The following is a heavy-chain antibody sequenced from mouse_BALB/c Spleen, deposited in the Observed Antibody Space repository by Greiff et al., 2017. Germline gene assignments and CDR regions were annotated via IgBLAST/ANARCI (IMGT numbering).Heavy chain of an antibody. CDR2: IYPSDSYT. V-gene: IGHV1-69*02. D-gene: IGHD1-2*01. Sequence: QVQLQQSGAELVRPGASVKLSCKASGYTFTSYWINWVKQRPGQGLEWIGNIYPSDSYTNYTQKFKDKATLTVDKSSSTAYMQLSSPTSEDSAVYYCTRGDYGYGLAMDYWGQGTSVTVSS. CDR3: TRGDYGYGLAMDY. J-gene: IGHJ4*01. CDR1: GYTFTSYW.